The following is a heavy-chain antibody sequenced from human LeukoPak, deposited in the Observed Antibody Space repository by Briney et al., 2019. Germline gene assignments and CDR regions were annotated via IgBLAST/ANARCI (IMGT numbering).Heavy chain of an antibody. CDR2: INHSGST. V-gene: IGHV4-34*01. CDR1: GGSFSGYY. CDR3: ARGAVAGPIDY. D-gene: IGHD6-19*01. J-gene: IGHJ4*01. Sequence: SETLSLTCAVYGGSFSGYYWGWIRQPPGKGLEWIGEINHSGSTNYNPSLKSRVTISVDTSKNQFSLKLSSVTAADTAVYYCARGAVAGPIDYWGHGTLVTVSS.